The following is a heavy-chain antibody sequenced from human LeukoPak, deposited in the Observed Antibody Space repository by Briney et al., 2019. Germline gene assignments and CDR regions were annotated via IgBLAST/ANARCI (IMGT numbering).Heavy chain of an antibody. J-gene: IGHJ4*02. CDR1: GGSFSGYY. CDR2: INHSGST. CDR3: ARGYGDYEWYFDY. D-gene: IGHD4-17*01. V-gene: IGHV4-34*01. Sequence: SSETLSLTCAVYGGSFSGYYWSWIRQPPGKGLEWIGEINHSGSTNYNPSLKSRVTISVDTSKNQFSLKPSSVTAADTAVYYCARGYGDYEWYFDYWGQGTLVTVSS.